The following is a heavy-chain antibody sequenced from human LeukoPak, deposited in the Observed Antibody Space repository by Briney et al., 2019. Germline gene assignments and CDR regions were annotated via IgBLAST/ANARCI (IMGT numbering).Heavy chain of an antibody. Sequence: PSETLSLTCTVSGGSISSGDYYWSWIRQPPGKGLEWIGYIYYSGSTYYNPSLKSRVTISVDTSKNQFSLELSSVTAADTAVYYCARLVTTNSIGFYYYGMDVWGQGTTVTVSS. CDR2: IYYSGST. CDR1: GGSISSGDYY. V-gene: IGHV4-30-4*01. D-gene: IGHD2-21*02. J-gene: IGHJ6*02. CDR3: ARLVTTNSIGFYYYGMDV.